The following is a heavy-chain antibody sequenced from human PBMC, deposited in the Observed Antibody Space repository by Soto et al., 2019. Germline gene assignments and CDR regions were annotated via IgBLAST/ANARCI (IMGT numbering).Heavy chain of an antibody. V-gene: IGHV4-31*03. D-gene: IGHD3-10*01. CDR3: ARDNSPGGRYYGSGSYYHRGSHFDY. CDR1: GGSISSGGYY. Sequence: QVQLQESGPGLVKPSQTLSLTCTVSGGSISSGGYYWSWIRQHPGKGLEWIGYIYYSGSTYYNPSLTSRVTISVDTSKNQFSLKLSSVTAADTAVYYCARDNSPGGRYYGSGSYYHRGSHFDYWGQGTLVTVSS. CDR2: IYYSGST. J-gene: IGHJ4*02.